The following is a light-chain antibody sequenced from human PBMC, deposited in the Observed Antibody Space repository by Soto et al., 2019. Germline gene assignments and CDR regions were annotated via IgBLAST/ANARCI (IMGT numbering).Light chain of an antibody. Sequence: QSVLTQPPSASGTPGQRVSISCSGTSSNIGSRTVNWYQQLPGTAPKLLIYTNNQRPSGVPDRFSGSKSGTSASLPISGLQSEDEADNYCAAWDDSLKGWVFGGGTKLTV. CDR1: SSNIGSRT. J-gene: IGLJ3*02. V-gene: IGLV1-44*01. CDR3: AAWDDSLKGWV. CDR2: TNN.